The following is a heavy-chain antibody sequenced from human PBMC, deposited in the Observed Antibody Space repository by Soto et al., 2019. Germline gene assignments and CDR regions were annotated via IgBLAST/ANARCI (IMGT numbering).Heavy chain of an antibody. CDR1: GFTFSTYW. CDR2: IKKDGSNT. V-gene: IGHV3-74*01. Sequence: EVQLVESGGGLVQPGGSLRLSCAASGFTFSTYWMHWVRQPPGKGLVWVSRIKKDGSNTAYADSVKGRFTISRDNAKSTLYLQMNSLRAEDTAVYYCARDPLIGTTDYGLDVWGQGTTVSVSS. J-gene: IGHJ6*02. D-gene: IGHD1-7*01. CDR3: ARDPLIGTTDYGLDV.